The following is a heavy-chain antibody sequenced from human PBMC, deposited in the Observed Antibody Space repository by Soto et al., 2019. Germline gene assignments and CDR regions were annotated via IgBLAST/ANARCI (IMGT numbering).Heavy chain of an antibody. V-gene: IGHV3-74*01. CDR3: ARGEDNGGWGAY. D-gene: IGHD2-8*01. CDR2: IDSDGSTT. Sequence: EVQLVESGGGLVQPRGSLRLSCAASGFTFSTYWMHWVRQVPGKGLVWVSRIDSDGSTTNYADSVKGRFTISRDNAKSTLYLQMNSLRVEDTAVYYCARGEDNGGWGAYWGQGTLVTVSS. J-gene: IGHJ4*02. CDR1: GFTFSTYW.